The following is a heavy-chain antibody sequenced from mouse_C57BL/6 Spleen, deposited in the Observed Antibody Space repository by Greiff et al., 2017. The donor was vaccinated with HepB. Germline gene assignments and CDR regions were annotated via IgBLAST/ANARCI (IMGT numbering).Heavy chain of an antibody. CDR3: ARSLDSSGTWFAY. CDR2: INPGSGGT. D-gene: IGHD3-2*02. CDR1: GYAFTNYL. V-gene: IGHV1-54*01. Sequence: VQLQQSGAELVRPGTSVKVSCKASGYAFTNYLIEWVKQRPGQGLEWIGVINPGSGGTNNNEKFKGKATLTADKSSSTAYMQLSSLTSAASAVYFCARSLDSSGTWFAYWGQGTLVTVSA. J-gene: IGHJ3*01.